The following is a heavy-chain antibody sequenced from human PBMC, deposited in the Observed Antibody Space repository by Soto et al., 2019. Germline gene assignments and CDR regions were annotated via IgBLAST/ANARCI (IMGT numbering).Heavy chain of an antibody. D-gene: IGHD5-12*01. CDR3: LRGNTGYGNFDS. V-gene: IGHV3-74*01. CDR2: IYRGETY. CDR1: GFTFDDYA. J-gene: IGHJ4*02. Sequence: SGGSLRLSCAASGFTFDDYAMHWVRQAPGKGLVWVSRIYRGETYYADSVKGRFTVSRDNAKNTLYLQMNSLGAEDTAIYYCLRGNTGYGNFDSWGQGTPVTVSS.